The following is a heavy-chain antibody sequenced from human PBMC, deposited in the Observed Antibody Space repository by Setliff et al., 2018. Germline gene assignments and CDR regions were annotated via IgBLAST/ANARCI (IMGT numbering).Heavy chain of an antibody. Sequence: KPSETLSLTCTVSGGSITVNYWSWVRQSPEKGLEWIGFMHYSGSTNYNPSLESRVSISVDTSKNQFSLNLSSVTAADTAVYYCVRDQGRRGWFDAWGQGTLVTVSS. CDR2: MHYSGST. CDR1: GGSITVNY. CDR3: VRDQGRRGWFDA. V-gene: IGHV4-59*01. J-gene: IGHJ5*02.